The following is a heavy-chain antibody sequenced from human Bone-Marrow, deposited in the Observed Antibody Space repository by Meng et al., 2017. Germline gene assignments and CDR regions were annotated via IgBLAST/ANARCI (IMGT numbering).Heavy chain of an antibody. CDR2: ISGSGGST. CDR3: HRIVVVDAFDI. CDR1: GFTFSSYA. Sequence: GESLKISCAASGFTFSSYAMSWVRQAPGKGLEWVSAISGSGGSTYYADSVKGRFTISRDNSKNTLYLQMNSLRAEDTAVYYCHRIVVVDAFDIWGQGTMVTVSS. V-gene: IGHV3-23*01. J-gene: IGHJ3*02. D-gene: IGHD2-2*01.